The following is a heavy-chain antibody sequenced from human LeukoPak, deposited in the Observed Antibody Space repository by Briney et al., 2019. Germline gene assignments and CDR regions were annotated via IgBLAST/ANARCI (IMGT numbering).Heavy chain of an antibody. CDR1: GFTFSSYA. J-gene: IGHJ4*02. CDR3: ARSALLGELDY. CDR2: IYSGGST. V-gene: IGHV3-66*01. Sequence: GGSLRLSCAASGFTFSSYAMSWVRQAPGKGLEWVSVIYSGGSTYYADSVKGRFTISRDNSKNTLYLQMNSLRAEDTAVYYCARSALLGELDYWGQGTLVTVSS. D-gene: IGHD3-10*01.